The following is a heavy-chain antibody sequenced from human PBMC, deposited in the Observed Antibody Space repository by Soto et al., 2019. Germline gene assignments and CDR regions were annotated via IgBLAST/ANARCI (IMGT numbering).Heavy chain of an antibody. J-gene: IGHJ4*02. Sequence: ASVEVSCKXSGGTFSSYAISWVRQAPGQGLEWMGWINPNSGGTKYAPKFQGGVTMTRDTSITTAYMELSRLRSGDTAVYYCAREPATAKPEGVDFWGQGTLVTVSS. D-gene: IGHD1-1*01. CDR2: INPNSGGT. CDR3: AREPATAKPEGVDF. CDR1: GGTFSSYA. V-gene: IGHV1-2*02.